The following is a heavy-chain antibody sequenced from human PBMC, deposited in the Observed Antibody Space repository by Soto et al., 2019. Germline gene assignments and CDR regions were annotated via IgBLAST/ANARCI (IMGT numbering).Heavy chain of an antibody. V-gene: IGHV3-66*02. J-gene: IGHJ4*02. CDR2: IYSGGST. Sequence: GGSLRLSWAASGFTVSSNYMSWVRQAPGKGLEWVSVIYSGGSTNYADSGKGRFTISRDNSKNTLYLQMNSLRAEDTAVYYGAKERSVVATTPDFDYWGQGTLVTVSS. D-gene: IGHD5-12*01. CDR3: AKERSVVATTPDFDY. CDR1: GFTVSSNY.